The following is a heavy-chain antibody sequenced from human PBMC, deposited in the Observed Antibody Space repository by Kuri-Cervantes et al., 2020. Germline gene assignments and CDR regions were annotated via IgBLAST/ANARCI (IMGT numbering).Heavy chain of an antibody. J-gene: IGHJ6*03. V-gene: IGHV3-48*01. Sequence: GESLKISCAASGFTFSSYSMNWVRQAPGKGLEWVSYISSSSSAIYYADSVKGRFTISRDNAKNSLYLQMNSLRAEDTAVYYCAKDPSQWEPYYYMDVWGKGTTVTVSS. CDR3: AKDPSQWEPYYYMDV. CDR1: GFTFSSYS. CDR2: ISSSSSAI. D-gene: IGHD1-26*01.